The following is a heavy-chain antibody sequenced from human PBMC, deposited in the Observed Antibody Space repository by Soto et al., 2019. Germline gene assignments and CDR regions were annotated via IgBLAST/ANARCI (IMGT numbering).Heavy chain of an antibody. D-gene: IGHD1-26*01. V-gene: IGHV1-2*04. CDR2: INPNSGVT. CDR1: GDRFTDYY. CDR3: ARESGGATATLDYYYFYMDV. Sequence: QVPLVQSGAEVKEPGASVTVSCRASGDRFTDYYMHWVRQAPGQGLEWMGWINPNSGVTKYAQKFQGWVTMTRETYIRTVYMQLSRLRLDVTAIYSWARESGGATATLDYYYFYMDVWGTGTRVSVPS. J-gene: IGHJ6*03.